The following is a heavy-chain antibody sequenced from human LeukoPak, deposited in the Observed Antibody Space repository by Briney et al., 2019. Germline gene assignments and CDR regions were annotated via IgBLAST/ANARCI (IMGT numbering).Heavy chain of an antibody. Sequence: PGGSLRLSCAASGFAFSSQAMGWVRQAPGKGLEWVSVISDSGSLTYYADSVKGRFTISRDNSKNTLFLQMNSLRAEDTAAYYCAKDACRTSGWYFFDYWGQGTLVTVSS. V-gene: IGHV3-23*01. CDR1: GFAFSSQA. CDR3: AKDACRTSGWYFFDY. CDR2: ISDSGSLT. D-gene: IGHD6-19*01. J-gene: IGHJ4*02.